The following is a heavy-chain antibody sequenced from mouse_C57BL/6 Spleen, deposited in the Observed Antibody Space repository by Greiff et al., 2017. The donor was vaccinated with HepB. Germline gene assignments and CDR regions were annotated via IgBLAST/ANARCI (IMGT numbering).Heavy chain of an antibody. Sequence: VQLQQSGPELVKPGASVKISCKASGYAFSSSWMNWVKQRPGKGLEWIGRIYPGDGDTNYNGKFKGKAKLEADKSSSTAYMQLSSLTSEDSAVYFCARSEGLTCPWFAYWGQGTLVTVSA. CDR2: IYPGDGDT. D-gene: IGHD3-1*01. CDR1: GYAFSSSW. CDR3: ARSEGLTCPWFAY. J-gene: IGHJ3*01. V-gene: IGHV1-82*01.